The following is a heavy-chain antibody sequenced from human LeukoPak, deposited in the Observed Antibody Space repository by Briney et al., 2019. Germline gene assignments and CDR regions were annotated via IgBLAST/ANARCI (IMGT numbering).Heavy chain of an antibody. V-gene: IGHV3-21*01. D-gene: IGHD6-19*01. Sequence: PGGSLRLSCAASGFTFSTYIMNWVRQAPGKGLEWVSSISSSSSYIYYADSVKGRFTISRDNAKNSLYLQMNSLRAEDTAIYYCARSSGWYHRGPDYYYYYMDVWGKGTTVTVS. J-gene: IGHJ6*03. CDR2: ISSSSSYI. CDR1: GFTFSTYI. CDR3: ARSSGWYHRGPDYYYYYMDV.